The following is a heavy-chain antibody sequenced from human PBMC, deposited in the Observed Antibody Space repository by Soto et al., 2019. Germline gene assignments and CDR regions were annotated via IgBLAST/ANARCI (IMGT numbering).Heavy chain of an antibody. CDR3: AKDGGDSYGSYFDY. CDR2: ISYDGSNK. D-gene: IGHD5-18*01. CDR1: GVSLSSYG. Sequence: GGCMRISCAASGVSLSSYGMHWVRQAPGKGLEWVAVISYDGSNKYYADSVKGRFTISRDNSKNTLYLQMNSLRAEDTAVYYCAKDGGDSYGSYFDYWGQGTLVTVSS. J-gene: IGHJ4*02. V-gene: IGHV3-30*18.